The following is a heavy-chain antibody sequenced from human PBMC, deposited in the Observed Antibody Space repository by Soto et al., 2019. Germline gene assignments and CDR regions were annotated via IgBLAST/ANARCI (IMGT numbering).Heavy chain of an antibody. CDR3: AKDLGSSPPGDF. D-gene: IGHD6-6*01. Sequence: EVQLLESGGGLVQPGGSLRLSCAASGFTFSTCAMSWVRQAPGKGLEWVSSISVSGGNTYYPDSVKGRFAISRDISKNTLYLQMNSLRAEDTALYYCAKDLGSSPPGDFWGQGTLVTVSS. CDR1: GFTFSTCA. V-gene: IGHV3-23*01. J-gene: IGHJ4*02. CDR2: ISVSGGNT.